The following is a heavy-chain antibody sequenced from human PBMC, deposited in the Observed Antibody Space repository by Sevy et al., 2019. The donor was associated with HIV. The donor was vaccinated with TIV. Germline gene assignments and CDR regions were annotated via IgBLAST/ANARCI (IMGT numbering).Heavy chain of an antibody. J-gene: IGHJ4*02. CDR1: RFRFSNYW. D-gene: IGHD5-12*01. CDR2: IRQDSREK. CDR3: ARLGPVEMATTPPDF. Sequence: GGSLRLSCVASRFRFSNYWMSWVRQAPGKGLEWMANIRQDSREKYYVDSVKGRFTISRDNGKNSLYLQMNNLRVEDTAVYYCARLGPVEMATTPPDFWGQGTRVTVSS. V-gene: IGHV3-7*01.